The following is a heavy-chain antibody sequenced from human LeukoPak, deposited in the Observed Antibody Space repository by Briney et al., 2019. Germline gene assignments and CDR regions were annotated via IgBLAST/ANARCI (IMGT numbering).Heavy chain of an antibody. V-gene: IGHV3-11*04. CDR3: AKERSLEIAVAGTIFDY. J-gene: IGHJ4*02. D-gene: IGHD6-19*01. CDR1: GFTFSDYY. Sequence: PGGSLRLSCAASGFTFSDYYMSWIRQAPGKGLEWVSYISSSGSTIYYADSVKGRFTISRDNSKNTLYLQMNSLRAEDTAVYYCAKERSLEIAVAGTIFDYWGQGTLVTVSS. CDR2: ISSSGSTI.